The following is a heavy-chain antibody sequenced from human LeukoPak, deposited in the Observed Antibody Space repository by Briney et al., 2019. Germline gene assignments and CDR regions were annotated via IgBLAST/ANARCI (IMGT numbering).Heavy chain of an antibody. CDR3: ARARASGRSGFDY. CDR2: IWSVGGAE. D-gene: IGHD2-15*01. Sequence: GGSLRLSCVASGFPFSSYGMHWVRQAPGKGLEWVAVIWSVGGAEYYADSVKGRFTISRDNSKNSLYLQMNSLRDEDTAVYYCARARASGRSGFDYWGQGTLVTVSS. J-gene: IGHJ4*02. V-gene: IGHV3-33*01. CDR1: GFPFSSYG.